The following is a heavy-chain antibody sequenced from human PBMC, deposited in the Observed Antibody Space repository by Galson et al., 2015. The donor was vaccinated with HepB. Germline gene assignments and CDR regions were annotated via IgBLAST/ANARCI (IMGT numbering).Heavy chain of an antibody. CDR3: VSGLTKRNGALDY. D-gene: IGHD2-8*01. V-gene: IGHV1-69*02. CDR2: IIPILGIA. CDR1: GGTFSSYT. J-gene: IGHJ4*02. Sequence: QSGAEVKKPGESLKISCKASGGTFSSYTISWVRQAPGQGLEWMGRIIPILGIANYAQKFQGRVTITADKSTSTAYMELSSLRSEDTAVYYCVSGLTKRNGALDYWGQGTLVTVSS.